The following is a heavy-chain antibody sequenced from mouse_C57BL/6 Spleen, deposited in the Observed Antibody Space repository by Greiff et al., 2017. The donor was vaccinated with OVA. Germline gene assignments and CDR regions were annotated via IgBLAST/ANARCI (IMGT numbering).Heavy chain of an antibody. J-gene: IGHJ4*01. CDR2: ISYDGSN. D-gene: IGHD1-1*01. V-gene: IGHV3-6*01. Sequence: EVKVEESGPGLVKPSQSLSLTCSVTGYSITSGYYWNWIRQFPGNKLEWMGYISYDGSNNYNPSLKNRISITRDTSKNQFFLKLNSVTTEDTATYYCARDNYGSSGAMDYWGQGTSVTVSS. CDR3: ARDNYGSSGAMDY. CDR1: GYSITSGYY.